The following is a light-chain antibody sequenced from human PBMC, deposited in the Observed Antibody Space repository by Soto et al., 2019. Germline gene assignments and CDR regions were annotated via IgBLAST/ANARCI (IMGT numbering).Light chain of an antibody. Sequence: EIVFTQSPATLSLSPGEGATLSCRASQSVSSSYLAWYQQKPGQAPRLLIYGASSRATGIPARFSGSGSGTDFTLTISSLEPEDFAVYYCQQRSNWPPITFGQGTRLEIK. CDR2: GAS. CDR3: QQRSNWPPIT. V-gene: IGKV3D-20*02. J-gene: IGKJ5*01. CDR1: QSVSSSY.